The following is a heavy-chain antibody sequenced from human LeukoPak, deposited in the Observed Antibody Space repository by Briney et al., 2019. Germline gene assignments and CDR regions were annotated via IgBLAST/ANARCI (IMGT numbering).Heavy chain of an antibody. CDR2: IYTSGST. CDR3: ARGGGDYGDNFFDY. Sequence: PSETLSLTCTVSGGSISSGSYYWSWIRQPAGKGLEWIGRIYTSGSTNYNPSLKSRVTISVDTSKNQFSLKLSSVTAADTAVYYCARGGGDYGDNFFDYWGQGTLVTVSS. D-gene: IGHD4-17*01. V-gene: IGHV4-61*02. J-gene: IGHJ4*02. CDR1: GGSISSGSYY.